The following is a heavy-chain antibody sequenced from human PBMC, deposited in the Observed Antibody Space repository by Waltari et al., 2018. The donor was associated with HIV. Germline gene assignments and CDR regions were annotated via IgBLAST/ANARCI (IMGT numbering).Heavy chain of an antibody. J-gene: IGHJ4*02. CDR2: IRYDGTNK. D-gene: IGHD3-22*01. CDR3: AKAPHHYDSSGPVY. CDR1: GFTFSNYG. V-gene: IGHV3-30*02. Sequence: QVQLVESGGGVVQPGGSLRFSCTASGFTFSNYGMYWVRQAPGKGLQWVAFIRYDGTNKYYADSVKGRFIISRDNSKNTLSLQMHSLRAEDTAVYYCAKAPHHYDSSGPVYWGQGTLVTVSS.